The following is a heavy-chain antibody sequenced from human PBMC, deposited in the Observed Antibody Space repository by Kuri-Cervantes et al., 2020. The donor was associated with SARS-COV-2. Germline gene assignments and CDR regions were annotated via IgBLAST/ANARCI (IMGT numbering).Heavy chain of an antibody. CDR2: IRYDGSNK. CDR3: ARELRHYYDSSGLCDY. J-gene: IGHJ4*02. V-gene: IGHV3-30*02. CDR1: GFTFSSYG. D-gene: IGHD3-22*01. Sequence: GGSLRLSCAASGFTFSSYGMHWVRQAPGKGLEWVAFIRYDGSNKYYADSVKGRFTISRDNAKNSLYLQMNSLRAEDTAVYYCARELRHYYDSSGLCDYWGQGTLVTVSS.